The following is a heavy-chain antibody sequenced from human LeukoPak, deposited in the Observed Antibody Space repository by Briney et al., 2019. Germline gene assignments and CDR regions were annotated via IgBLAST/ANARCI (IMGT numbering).Heavy chain of an antibody. D-gene: IGHD5-18*01. CDR3: AKSSGRYSYDARFDAFDI. CDR2: ITSSGIYI. V-gene: IGHV3-21*04. CDR1: GFTFSSYG. J-gene: IGHJ3*02. Sequence: GGSLRLSCAASGFTFSSYGMTWVRQAPGKGLEWVSSITSSGIYIYYADSVKGRFTISRDNAKNSLYLQMNSLRAEDTAVYFCAKSSGRYSYDARFDAFDIWGQGTMVTVSS.